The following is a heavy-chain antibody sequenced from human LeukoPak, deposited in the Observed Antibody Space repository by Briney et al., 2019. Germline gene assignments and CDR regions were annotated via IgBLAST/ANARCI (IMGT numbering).Heavy chain of an antibody. Sequence: PGRSLRLSCAASGFTFDDYAMHWVRQAPGKGLEWVSGISWNSGSIGYADSVKGRFTISRDNAKNSLYLQMNSLRAEDTAVYYCAREATDDAFDIWGQGTMVTVSS. J-gene: IGHJ3*02. V-gene: IGHV3-9*01. CDR3: AREATDDAFDI. CDR2: ISWNSGSI. CDR1: GFTFDDYA. D-gene: IGHD5-12*01.